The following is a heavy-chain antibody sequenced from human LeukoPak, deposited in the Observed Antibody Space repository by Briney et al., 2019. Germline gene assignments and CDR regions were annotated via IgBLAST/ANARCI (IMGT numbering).Heavy chain of an antibody. Sequence: AASVKVSCKASGYTFTGYYMHWVRQAPGQGLEWMGWINPNSGGTNYAQKFQGGVTMTRDTSISTAYMELSRLRSDDTAVYYCARAPYCSSTSCYSLDYWGQGTLVTVSS. CDR1: GYTFTGYY. V-gene: IGHV1-2*02. D-gene: IGHD2-2*01. CDR3: ARAPYCSSTSCYSLDY. CDR2: INPNSGGT. J-gene: IGHJ4*02.